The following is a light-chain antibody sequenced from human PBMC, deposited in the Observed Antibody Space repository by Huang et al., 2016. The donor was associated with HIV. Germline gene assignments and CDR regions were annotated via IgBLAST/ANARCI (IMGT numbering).Light chain of an antibody. J-gene: IGKJ1*01. V-gene: IGKV3-20*01. CDR1: QNVANIY. CDR2: GAS. Sequence: EIVLTQSPGTLSLSPGKRATLSCRSSQNVANIYLTWYQQKPGQAPRLLVYGASSRATGIPDRFGGSGSGRDFTLTSSRLEPEDSAVYYCQQYGNSPWTFGQGTKVEIK. CDR3: QQYGNSPWT.